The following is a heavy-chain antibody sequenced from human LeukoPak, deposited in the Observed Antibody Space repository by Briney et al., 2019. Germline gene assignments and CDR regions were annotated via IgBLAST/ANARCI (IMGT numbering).Heavy chain of an antibody. J-gene: IGHJ4*02. CDR1: GGSVSSGSYY. D-gene: IGHD5-18*01. V-gene: IGHV4-61*01. CDR2: IYYSGST. Sequence: KTSETLSLTCTVSGGSVSSGSYYWSWIRQPPGKGLEWIGYIYYSGSTNYNPSLKSRVTISVGTSKNQFSLKLSSVTAAGTAVYYCARDGGYSYGYDYWGQGTLVTVSS. CDR3: ARDGGYSYGYDY.